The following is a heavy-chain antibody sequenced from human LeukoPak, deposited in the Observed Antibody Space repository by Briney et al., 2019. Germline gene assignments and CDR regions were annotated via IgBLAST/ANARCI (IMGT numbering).Heavy chain of an antibody. V-gene: IGHV4-39*07. CDR2: IYYSGST. D-gene: IGHD4/OR15-4a*01. Sequence: PSETLSLTCTVSGGPISSSNYYWGWIRQPPGKGLEWIGSIYYSGSTYCNPSLKSRVTISVDTSKNQFSLRLSSVTAADTAVYYCARVQAPANYYYYYMDVWGKGTTVTVSS. CDR1: GGPISSSNYY. J-gene: IGHJ6*03. CDR3: ARVQAPANYYYYYMDV.